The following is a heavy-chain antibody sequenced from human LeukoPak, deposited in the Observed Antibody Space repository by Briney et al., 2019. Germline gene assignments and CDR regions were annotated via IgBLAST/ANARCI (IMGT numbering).Heavy chain of an antibody. D-gene: IGHD1-7*01. Sequence: GGSLRLSRAASGFTLSTNYMSWVRQAPGKGREGVSVIYSGGSKYYVDSVKRRFTISRDISKNPLYLQMNSLRAEDTAVYYCARGPYNWNYALYYYYMDVWGKGTTVTVSS. V-gene: IGHV3-53*01. J-gene: IGHJ6*03. CDR3: ARGPYNWNYALYYYYMDV. CDR2: IYSGGSK. CDR1: GFTLSTNY.